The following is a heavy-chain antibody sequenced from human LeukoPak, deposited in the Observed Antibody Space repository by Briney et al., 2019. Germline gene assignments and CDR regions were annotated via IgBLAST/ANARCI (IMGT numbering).Heavy chain of an antibody. J-gene: IGHJ4*02. CDR3: AKVLVRIAAAGPFDY. Sequence: GGSLRLSCAASGFTFSSYWMSWVRQAPGKGLEWVAFIRYDGSNKYYADSVKGRFTISRDNSKNTLYLQMNSLRAEDTAVYYCAKVLVRIAAAGPFDYWGQGTLVTVSS. CDR2: IRYDGSNK. V-gene: IGHV3-30*02. D-gene: IGHD6-13*01. CDR1: GFTFSSYW.